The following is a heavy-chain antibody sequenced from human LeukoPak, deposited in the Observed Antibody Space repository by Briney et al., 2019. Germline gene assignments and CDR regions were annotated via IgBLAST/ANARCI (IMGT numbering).Heavy chain of an antibody. V-gene: IGHV4-39*01. CDR2: IYYSGTT. CDR3: ARHLLYDSSGYYGNKFDP. D-gene: IGHD3-22*01. Sequence: PSETLSLTCTVSGGSISSSIYYWGWIRQPPGKGLEWIGSIYYSGTTYYNPPLKSRVTISVDTSETQFSLELNSVTAADTAVYYCARHLLYDSSGYYGNKFDPWGQGTLVTVSS. CDR1: GGSISSSIYY. J-gene: IGHJ5*02.